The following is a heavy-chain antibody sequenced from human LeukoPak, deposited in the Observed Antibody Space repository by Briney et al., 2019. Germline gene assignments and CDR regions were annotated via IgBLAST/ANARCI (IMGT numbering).Heavy chain of an antibody. CDR1: GGSFSGYY. J-gene: IGHJ4*02. CDR3: ARSSRRNSLRVFGVVTKDQYYFDS. D-gene: IGHD3-3*01. CDR2: INHSGST. V-gene: IGHV4-34*01. Sequence: SETLSLTCAVSGGSFSGYYWSWIRQPPEKGLEWIGEINHSGSTNYNPSLKSRVTISVDTSKNQFSLKLRSATAADTAVYYCARSSRRNSLRVFGVVTKDQYYFDSWGQGTLVTVSS.